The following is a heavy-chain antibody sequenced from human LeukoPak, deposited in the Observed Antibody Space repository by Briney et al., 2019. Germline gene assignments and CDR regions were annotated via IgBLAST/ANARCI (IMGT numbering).Heavy chain of an antibody. J-gene: IGHJ4*02. CDR3: AKAYSSIWYEGVFDY. D-gene: IGHD6-13*01. CDR2: ISSSSSYI. Sequence: GGSLRLSCAASEFTFSDYTMNWVRQAPGKGLEWVSSISSSSSYIYYSDSVKGRFTISRDNAKNSLSLQMNSLRAEDTAVYYCAKAYSSIWYEGVFDYWGQGTLVTVAS. CDR1: EFTFSDYT. V-gene: IGHV3-21*01.